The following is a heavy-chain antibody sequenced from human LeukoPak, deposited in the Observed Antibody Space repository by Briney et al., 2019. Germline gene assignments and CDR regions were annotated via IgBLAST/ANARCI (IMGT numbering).Heavy chain of an antibody. Sequence: SETLSLTCTVSGYSISSGYYWGWIRQPPGRGLERIGSIFHSGSTYYNPSLKSRVTISVDTSKNQFSLKLSSVTAADTAVYYCAREGPRYDSSGYYSDWGQGTLVTVSS. V-gene: IGHV4-38-2*02. J-gene: IGHJ4*02. CDR3: AREGPRYDSSGYYSD. D-gene: IGHD3-22*01. CDR2: IFHSGST. CDR1: GYSISSGYY.